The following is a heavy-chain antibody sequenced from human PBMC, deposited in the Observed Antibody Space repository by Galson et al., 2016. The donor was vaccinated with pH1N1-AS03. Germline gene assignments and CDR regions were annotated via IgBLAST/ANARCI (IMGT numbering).Heavy chain of an antibody. CDR1: GAPITSGSHY. CDR2: IYYSGTT. CDR3: ARGGQLWPHYYPLDV. D-gene: IGHD3-22*01. V-gene: IGHV4-61*01. Sequence: SETLSLTCSVSGAPITSGSHYWTWIRQLPGKGLEWIGYIYYSGTTKFNPSLATRVTMSVDRSKSQFSLNLMSVTAADTAVYYCARGGQLWPHYYPLDVWGQGTTVTVSS. J-gene: IGHJ6*02.